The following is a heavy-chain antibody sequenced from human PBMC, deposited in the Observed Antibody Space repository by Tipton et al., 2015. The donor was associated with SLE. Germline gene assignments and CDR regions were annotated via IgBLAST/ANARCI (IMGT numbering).Heavy chain of an antibody. D-gene: IGHD2-21*01. CDR3: GVIY. V-gene: IGHV3-23*01. J-gene: IGHJ4*02. CDR2: IDTSGVYT. CDR1: GFTFSSYA. Sequence: GSLRLSCPVSGFTFSSYAMRWVRQAPGKGLEWVSGIDTSGVYTYYPDSMKGRFTMSRDNSRNTVYLQMNSLRAEDTAVYYCGVIYWGLGALVIVSS.